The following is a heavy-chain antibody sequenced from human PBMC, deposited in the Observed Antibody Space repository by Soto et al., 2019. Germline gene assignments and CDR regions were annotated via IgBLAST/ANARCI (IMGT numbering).Heavy chain of an antibody. CDR3: ARGVNYYDSSGSSWFDP. D-gene: IGHD3-22*01. V-gene: IGHV1-3*01. CDR2: INAGNSDT. J-gene: IGHJ5*02. CDR1: GYIFTSYA. Sequence: ASVKVSCKASGYIFTSYAMHWVRQAPGQRLEWMGWINAGNSDTKYSQKFQDRVTITSDTSASTAYMELSSLRSEDTAVYYCARGVNYYDSSGSSWFDPWGQGALVTVSS.